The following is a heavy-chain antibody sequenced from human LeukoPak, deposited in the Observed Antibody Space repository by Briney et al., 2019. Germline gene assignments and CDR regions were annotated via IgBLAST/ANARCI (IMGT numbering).Heavy chain of an antibody. J-gene: IGHJ5*02. CDR2: IYFSGVT. Sequence: SETLSLTCTVSGGSVTSTSNYWTWIRQPPGKGLEWIGYIYFSGVTNYNPSLKNRVTISLDTSKNHFSLKLSSVTAADTAVYYCARADTYYYDSSGYPNGFDPWGQGTLVTVSS. CDR1: GGSVTSTSNY. CDR3: ARADTYYYDSSGYPNGFDP. D-gene: IGHD3-22*01. V-gene: IGHV4-61*03.